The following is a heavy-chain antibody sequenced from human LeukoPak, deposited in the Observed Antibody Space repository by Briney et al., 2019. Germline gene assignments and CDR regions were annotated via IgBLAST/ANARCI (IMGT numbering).Heavy chain of an antibody. CDR2: MNPNSGNT. CDR3: ARACTSCYFLDY. D-gene: IGHD2-2*01. V-gene: IGHV1-8*03. CDR1: GYTFTSYD. Sequence: ASVKVSCKASGYTFTSYDINWVRQATGQGLEWMGWMNPNSGNTAYAQKFQGRVTITRNTSINTAYMDLSSLRFEDTAVYYCARACTSCYFLDYWGQGTLVTVSS. J-gene: IGHJ4*02.